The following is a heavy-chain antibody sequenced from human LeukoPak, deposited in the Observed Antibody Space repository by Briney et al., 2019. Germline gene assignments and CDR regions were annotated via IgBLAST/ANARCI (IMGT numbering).Heavy chain of an antibody. V-gene: IGHV1-18*01. D-gene: IGHD3-22*01. CDR1: GYTFTSYG. CDR3: ARDEANYYDSSGYTDY. CDR2: ISAYNGNT. Sequence: ASVKVSCKASGYTFTSYGISWVRQAPGQGLEWMGWISAYNGNTNYAQKLQGRVTMTTDTSTSTAYMELRSLRSDDTAVYYCARDEANYYDSSGYTDYWGQGTLVTVSS. J-gene: IGHJ4*02.